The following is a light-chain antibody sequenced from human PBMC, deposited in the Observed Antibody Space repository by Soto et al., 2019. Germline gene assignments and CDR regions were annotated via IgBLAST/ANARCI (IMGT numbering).Light chain of an antibody. CDR1: QSINTNY. J-gene: IGKJ4*01. Sequence: EVVLTQSPGTLSLSPGERATLSCRASQSINTNYLGWYQQRPGQAPRLLIYSAFSRQTGVPNRFSGGGSGTDFTLTISRLEPEDFAVYYCQHHSGGSVTFGGGTTVDI. CDR3: QHHSGGSVT. V-gene: IGKV3-20*01. CDR2: SAF.